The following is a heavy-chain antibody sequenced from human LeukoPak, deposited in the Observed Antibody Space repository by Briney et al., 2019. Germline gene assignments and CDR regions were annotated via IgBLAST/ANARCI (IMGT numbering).Heavy chain of an antibody. J-gene: IGHJ4*02. Sequence: ASVKVSCKASGYTFTSNYMHWVRQAPGQGLEWMAVINPIGGSTIFAQNFQGRLTVTRDTSTSTVYMDLNSLRSEDTAVYYCARDIDYSLYYWGQGTLVTVSS. CDR2: INPIGGST. CDR1: GYTFTSNY. CDR3: ARDIDYSLYY. D-gene: IGHD4-11*01. V-gene: IGHV1-46*01.